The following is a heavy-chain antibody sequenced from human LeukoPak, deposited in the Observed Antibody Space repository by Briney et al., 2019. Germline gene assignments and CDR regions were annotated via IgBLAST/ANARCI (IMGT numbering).Heavy chain of an antibody. D-gene: IGHD6-19*01. J-gene: IGHJ4*02. CDR2: ISSSSSYI. Sequence: GGSLRLSCAASGFTFSSYSMNWVRQAPGKGLEWVSSISSSSSYIYYADSVKGRFTISRDNAKNSPYLQMNSLRAEDTAVYYCARVATYSSGWVFDYWGQGTLVTVSS. V-gene: IGHV3-21*01. CDR1: GFTFSSYS. CDR3: ARVATYSSGWVFDY.